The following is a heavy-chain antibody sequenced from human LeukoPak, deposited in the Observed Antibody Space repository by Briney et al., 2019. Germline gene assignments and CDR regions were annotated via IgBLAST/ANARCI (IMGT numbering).Heavy chain of an antibody. J-gene: IGHJ4*02. CDR1: GASLNSYY. CDR3: AREGRYGDYEGY. CDR2: IYSGGST. Sequence: PSETLSLTCTVSGASLNSYYWSWIRQPAGKGLEWIGRIYSGGSTNYNPSLKSRVTLSVATSKNQFSLRLSSLTVADTAVYYCAREGRYGDYEGYWGQGTLVTVSS. D-gene: IGHD4-17*01. V-gene: IGHV4-4*07.